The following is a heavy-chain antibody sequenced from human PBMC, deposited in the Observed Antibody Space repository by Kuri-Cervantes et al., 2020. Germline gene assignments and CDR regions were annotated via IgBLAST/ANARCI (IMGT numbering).Heavy chain of an antibody. CDR3: AKDRSLYGDYAWH. CDR2: ISAYNGNT. J-gene: IGHJ4*02. Sequence: ASVKVSCKASGYTFTSYGISWVRQAPGQGLEWMGWISAYNGNTNYAQKLQGRVTITTDTSTSTAYMELRSLRSDDTAVYYCAKDRSLYGDYAWHWGQGTLVTVSS. V-gene: IGHV1-18*01. D-gene: IGHD4-17*01. CDR1: GYTFTSYG.